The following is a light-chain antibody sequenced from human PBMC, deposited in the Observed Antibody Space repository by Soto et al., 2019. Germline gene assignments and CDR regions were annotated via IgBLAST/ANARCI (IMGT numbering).Light chain of an antibody. CDR3: QQYYSWPIT. V-gene: IGKV3-15*01. J-gene: IGKJ4*01. CDR2: TAS. Sequence: VLTQSPATVSVSPGESATVSCRASQSVGSALAWYQHKPGQAPRLLFYTASTWATGTPLRFSASGSGTEFTLTISSLQSADLAVYYCQQYYSWPITFGGGTKVEI. CDR1: QSVGSA.